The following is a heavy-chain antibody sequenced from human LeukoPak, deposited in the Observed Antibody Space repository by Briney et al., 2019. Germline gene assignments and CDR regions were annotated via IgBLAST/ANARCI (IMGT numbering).Heavy chain of an antibody. CDR3: AKDLTRSSPFDY. V-gene: IGHV3-30*02. CDR2: IRYDGSNK. CDR1: GFTFSSYG. J-gene: IGHJ4*02. D-gene: IGHD6-13*01. Sequence: GGSLRLSWAASGFTFSSYGMHWVRQAPGKGLEWVAFIRYDGSNKYYADSVKGRFTISRDNSKNTLYLQMNSLRAEDTAVYYCAKDLTRSSPFDYWGQGTLVTVSS.